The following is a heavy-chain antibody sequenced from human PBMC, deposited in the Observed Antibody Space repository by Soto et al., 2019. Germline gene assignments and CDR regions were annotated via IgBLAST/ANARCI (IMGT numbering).Heavy chain of an antibody. V-gene: IGHV4-39*01. J-gene: IGHJ5*02. Sequence: PSETLSLTCTVSGGSISSSSYYWGWIRQPPGKGLEWIGSIYYSGSTYYNPSLKSRVTISVDTSKNQFSLKLSSVTAADTAVYYCARHNGGSYSGWFDPWGQGTLVTVSS. CDR3: ARHNGGSYSGWFDP. D-gene: IGHD1-26*01. CDR1: GGSISSSSYY. CDR2: IYYSGST.